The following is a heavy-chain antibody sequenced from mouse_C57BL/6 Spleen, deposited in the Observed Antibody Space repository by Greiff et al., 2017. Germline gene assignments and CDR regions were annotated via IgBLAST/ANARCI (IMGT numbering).Heavy chain of an antibody. J-gene: IGHJ1*03. CDR2: IRNTANGYTI. CDR1: GFTFTDYY. CDR3: ARGDCDYPWYFDV. D-gene: IGHD1-1*02. V-gene: IGHV7-3*01. Sequence: EVQRVESGGGLVQPGGSLSLSCAASGFTFTDYYMSWVRQPPGKALEWLGFIRNTANGYTIEYSASVKGRFTISRDNSQSILYLQMNALRAEDSATYYCARGDCDYPWYFDVWGTGTTVTVSS.